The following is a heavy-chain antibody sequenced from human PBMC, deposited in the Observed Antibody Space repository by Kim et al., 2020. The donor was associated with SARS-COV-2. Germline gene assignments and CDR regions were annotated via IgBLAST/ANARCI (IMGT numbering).Heavy chain of an antibody. CDR2: VSHDESTT. Sequence: GGSLRLSCAASGFSFSSYAMHWVRQAPGKGLDWVAVVSHDESTTYYADSVKGRFTISRDNSKNTLYLQMNSLRPEDTAVYYCATSGRVPNCFDHWGQGTLVTVSS. J-gene: IGHJ5*02. CDR3: ATSGRVPNCFDH. V-gene: IGHV3-30-3*01. D-gene: IGHD2-2*01. CDR1: GFSFSSYA.